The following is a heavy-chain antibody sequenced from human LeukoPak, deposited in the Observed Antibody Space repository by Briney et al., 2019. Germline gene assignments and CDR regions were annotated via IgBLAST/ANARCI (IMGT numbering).Heavy chain of an antibody. D-gene: IGHD4-23*01. CDR3: ARTEHGGNSGFDY. Sequence: SQTLSLTCTVSGRSISSGDCYWTWIRQPPGKGLEWIGYIYYGGSTYYNPSLKSPVTISLDTSKNQFSLKLYSVTAADTAVSFCARTEHGGNSGFDYWGQGALVTVSS. CDR1: GRSISSGDCY. V-gene: IGHV4-30-4*01. J-gene: IGHJ4*02. CDR2: IYYGGST.